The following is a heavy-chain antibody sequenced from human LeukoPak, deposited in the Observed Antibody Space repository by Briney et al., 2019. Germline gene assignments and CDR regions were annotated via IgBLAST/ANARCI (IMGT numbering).Heavy chain of an antibody. Sequence: GGSLRLSCAASGFTFSTHAMTWVRQAPGRGLEWVSAFGATDGSTQYADSVMGRFTISRDSTTNTLFLQMNSLRPEDTALYYCAKDGVVVVPAAINYFDYWGQGTLVTVSS. V-gene: IGHV3-23*01. J-gene: IGHJ4*02. CDR3: AKDGVVVVPAAINYFDY. D-gene: IGHD2-2*02. CDR2: FGATDGST. CDR1: GFTFSTHA.